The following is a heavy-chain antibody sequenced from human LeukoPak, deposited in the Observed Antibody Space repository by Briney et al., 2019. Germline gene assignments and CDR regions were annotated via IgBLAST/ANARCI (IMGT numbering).Heavy chain of an antibody. Sequence: GGSLRLSCAASGFTFSNYAMHWVRQAPGKGLEWVAVISYDGSDKYYADSVKGRFSISRDNSENTLHLQMNSLRAEDTAVYYCAKIRSSWVPYFDYWGQGTLVTVSS. J-gene: IGHJ4*02. V-gene: IGHV3-30*04. CDR1: GFTFSNYA. D-gene: IGHD6-13*01. CDR2: ISYDGSDK. CDR3: AKIRSSWVPYFDY.